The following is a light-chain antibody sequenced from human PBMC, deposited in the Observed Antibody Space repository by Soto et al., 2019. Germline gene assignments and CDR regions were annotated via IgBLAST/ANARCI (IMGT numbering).Light chain of an antibody. Sequence: EIVMTQSPATLSVSPGERATLSCRASQSVSSNLAWYQQKPGQAPRLLIYGASTRATGIPARFSGSGSGTDFTLTISRLEPEDFVVYYCQQHGSSPITFGQGTRLEIK. J-gene: IGKJ5*01. CDR1: QSVSSN. CDR2: GAS. V-gene: IGKV3-20*01. CDR3: QQHGSSPIT.